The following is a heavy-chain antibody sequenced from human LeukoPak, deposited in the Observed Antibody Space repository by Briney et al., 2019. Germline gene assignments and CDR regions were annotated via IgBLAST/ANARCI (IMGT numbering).Heavy chain of an antibody. CDR3: AVSDPGGSFDY. V-gene: IGHV1-18*01. CDR1: GYTFPTYA. J-gene: IGHJ4*02. Sequence: ASVNVSCKASGYTFPTYAISWVRQAPGQGLEWMRWINPYNGNTNYAQNLQGRVTMTTDTSTSTAYMELRNLRSDDTAVYYCAVSDPGGSFDYWGQGTLVTVSS. CDR2: INPYNGNT. D-gene: IGHD3-16*01.